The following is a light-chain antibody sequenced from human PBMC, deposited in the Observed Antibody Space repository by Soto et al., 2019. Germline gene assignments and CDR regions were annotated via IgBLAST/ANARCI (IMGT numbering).Light chain of an antibody. CDR2: DAS. V-gene: IGKV1-33*01. Sequence: DFQMTQSPSSLSESVGDRVTITCQASQDISNYLNSYQQKPGRAPKLLIYDASTLERGVPSRFSGTGSGTLFTFAISSLQPEDIGIYYCQQSDNLPITFGQGTRLEIK. CDR1: QDISNY. CDR3: QQSDNLPIT. J-gene: IGKJ5*01.